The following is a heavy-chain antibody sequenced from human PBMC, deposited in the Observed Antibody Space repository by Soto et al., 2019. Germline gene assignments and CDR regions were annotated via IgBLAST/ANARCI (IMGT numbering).Heavy chain of an antibody. CDR1: GGSISSSSYY. Sequence: PSETLSLTCTVSGGSISSSSYYWGWIRQPPGKGLEWIGSIYYSGSTYYNPSLKSRVTISVDTSKNQFSLKLSSVTAADTAVYYCARQGGPIFGVVITCFDYWGQGTQVTVSS. D-gene: IGHD3-3*01. V-gene: IGHV4-39*01. CDR3: ARQGGPIFGVVITCFDY. J-gene: IGHJ4*02. CDR2: IYYSGST.